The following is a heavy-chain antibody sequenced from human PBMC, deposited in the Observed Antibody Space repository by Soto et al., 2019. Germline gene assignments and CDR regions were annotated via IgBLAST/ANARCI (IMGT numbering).Heavy chain of an antibody. D-gene: IGHD3-9*01. J-gene: IGHJ6*02. CDR2: VYSGGGT. CDR1: GGSINNGDYS. V-gene: IGHV4-61*08. Sequence: SEPLSLTCTVSGGSINNGDYSLRWIRQSPGKGLEWIGYVYSGGGTNYSPSFMGRVTISVDTTDNQFSLKLNSVTAADTAVYYCAREKTPMSPHYFYYGMDVWGQGTTVTVSS. CDR3: AREKTPMSPHYFYYGMDV.